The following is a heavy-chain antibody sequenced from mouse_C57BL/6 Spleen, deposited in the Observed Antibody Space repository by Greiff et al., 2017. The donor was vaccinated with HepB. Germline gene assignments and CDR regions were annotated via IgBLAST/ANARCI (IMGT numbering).Heavy chain of an antibody. J-gene: IGHJ2*01. D-gene: IGHD1-1*01. CDR1: GYTFTSYW. CDR3: ARSHYYGSSPYYFDY. Sequence: QVQLQQPGAELVKPGASVKLSCKASGYTFTSYWMQWVKQRPGQGLEWIGEIDPSDSYTNYNQKFKGKATLTVDTSSSTAYMQLSSLTSEDSAVYYGARSHYYGSSPYYFDYWGQGTTLTVSS. V-gene: IGHV1-50*01. CDR2: IDPSDSYT.